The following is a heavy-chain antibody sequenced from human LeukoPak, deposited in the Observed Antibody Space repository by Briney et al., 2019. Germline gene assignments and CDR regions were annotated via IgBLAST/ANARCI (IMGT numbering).Heavy chain of an antibody. CDR1: GGSFSGYY. Sequence: SETLSLTCAVYGGSFSGYYWSWIRQPPGKGLEWIGEVNHSGSTNYNPSLKSRVTISVDTSKNQFSLKLSSVTAADTAVYYCARGLGYSYGIDYYGMDVWGQGTTVTVSS. CDR2: VNHSGST. CDR3: ARGLGYSYGIDYYGMDV. J-gene: IGHJ6*02. V-gene: IGHV4-34*01. D-gene: IGHD5-18*01.